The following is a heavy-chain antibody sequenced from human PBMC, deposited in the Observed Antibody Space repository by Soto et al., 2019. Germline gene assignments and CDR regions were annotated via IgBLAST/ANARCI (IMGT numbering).Heavy chain of an antibody. V-gene: IGHV4-59*08. J-gene: IGHJ6*03. CDR1: GGSISSYY. CDR2: IYYSGST. Sequence: SVILCVTCTVSGGSISSYYGSWIRQPPGKGLEWIGYIYYSGSTNYIPSLKRRVTISVDTSKNQFSLNLCSVTAVDTAVYYCAIQLGYCSSTSCYTYYYYMDVWGKGTTVTVSS. CDR3: AIQLGYCSSTSCYTYYYYMDV. D-gene: IGHD2-2*02.